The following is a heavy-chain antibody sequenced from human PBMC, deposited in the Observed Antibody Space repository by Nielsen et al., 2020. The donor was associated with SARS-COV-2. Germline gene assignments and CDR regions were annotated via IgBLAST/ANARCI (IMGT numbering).Heavy chain of an antibody. Sequence: WIRQPPGKGLEWIGHIYYSGSTNYNPSLKTRVTISVDTSKNQFSLKLSSVTAADTAVYYCARRSSTNPLDYWGQGTLVTVSS. CDR3: ARRSSTNPLDY. V-gene: IGHV4-59*01. D-gene: IGHD2-2*01. J-gene: IGHJ4*02. CDR2: IYYSGST.